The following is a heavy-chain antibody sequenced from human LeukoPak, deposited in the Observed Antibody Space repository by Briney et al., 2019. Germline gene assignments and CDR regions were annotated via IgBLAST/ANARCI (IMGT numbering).Heavy chain of an antibody. V-gene: IGHV3-43*02. CDR3: AKGVRSGTYYNCFDP. CDR1: GFTLDDYA. Sequence: GGSLRLSCVASGFTLDDYALHWVRHAPGKGLEWISLISGDGDNTYYADSVKGRFTISRDNSKNSLYLQMSSLRTEDTAVYYFAKGVRSGTYYNCFDPWGQGTLVTVS. D-gene: IGHD1-26*01. CDR2: ISGDGDNT. J-gene: IGHJ5*02.